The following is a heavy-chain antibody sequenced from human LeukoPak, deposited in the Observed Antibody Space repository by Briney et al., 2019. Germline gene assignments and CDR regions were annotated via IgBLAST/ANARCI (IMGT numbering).Heavy chain of an antibody. Sequence: ASVKVSCKASGYTFTGYYMHWVRQAPGQGLEWMGWINPNSGGTNYAQKFQGRVTMTRDTSISTAYMELSRLRSDDTAVCYCAREDYSRRPFDYWGQGTLVTVSS. V-gene: IGHV1-2*02. CDR2: INPNSGGT. J-gene: IGHJ4*02. CDR3: AREDYSRRPFDY. CDR1: GYTFTGYY. D-gene: IGHD4-11*01.